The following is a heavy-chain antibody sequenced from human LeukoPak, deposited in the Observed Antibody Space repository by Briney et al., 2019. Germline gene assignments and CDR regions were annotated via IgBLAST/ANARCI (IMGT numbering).Heavy chain of an antibody. Sequence: ESLRLSCAASGFAFSNYWMHWVRQTPGKGLVWIARINCAGSTTNYAYSVKGGSIISRDNDKNMMYLQMSSLSAEDTAGYYCASDVGPGVHLDCWGQGTLVSVSS. CDR3: ASDVGPGVHLDC. CDR1: GFAFSNYW. J-gene: IGHJ4*02. V-gene: IGHV3-74*01. D-gene: IGHD2-8*01. CDR2: INCAGSTT.